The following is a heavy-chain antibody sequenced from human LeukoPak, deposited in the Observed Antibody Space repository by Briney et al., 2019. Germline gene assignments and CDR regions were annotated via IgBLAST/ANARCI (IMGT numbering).Heavy chain of an antibody. CDR2: INPTSGGT. Sequence: ASVNVSCKVSGYTFIGYYLHWVRQAAGHGREWMGWINPTSGGTNYAQKFQDRVTMTRDTSINTAYLELSRLTSDDTAVYYCARLVGLSTTASYWGQGTLVIVSS. D-gene: IGHD5/OR15-5a*01. CDR3: ARLVGLSTTASY. V-gene: IGHV1-2*02. J-gene: IGHJ4*02. CDR1: GYTFIGYY.